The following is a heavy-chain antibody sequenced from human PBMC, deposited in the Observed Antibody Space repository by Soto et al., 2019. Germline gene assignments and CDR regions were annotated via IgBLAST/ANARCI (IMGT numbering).Heavy chain of an antibody. D-gene: IGHD4-17*01. CDR1: GFTFSSYA. J-gene: IGHJ1*01. CDR3: ASSARGLEYFQH. Sequence: QVQVVESGGGVVQPGRSLGLSCAASGFTFSSYAMHWVRQAPGKGLEWVAVISSDGINEYYVDSVKVRFTISRDNSKDALYLQMNSLRPEDTAVYYCASSARGLEYFQHWGQGTLVTVSS. V-gene: IGHV3-30-3*01. CDR2: ISSDGINE.